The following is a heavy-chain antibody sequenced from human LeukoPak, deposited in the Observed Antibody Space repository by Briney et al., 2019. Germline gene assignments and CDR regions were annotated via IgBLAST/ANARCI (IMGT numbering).Heavy chain of an antibody. Sequence: SDALSLTCAVCGGPFIAYYWSWSPQPPGKGLEWIGESSHSGSTSPNPSLKSRVTISVDTSKNQFSLNLTSVTAADTAVYYCARELVYPYYDILTGDYIDYYCGMDVWGKGTTVTVSS. V-gene: IGHV4-34*01. CDR3: ARELVYPYYDILTGDYIDYYCGMDV. CDR1: GGPFIAYY. CDR2: SSHSGST. D-gene: IGHD3-9*01. J-gene: IGHJ6*04.